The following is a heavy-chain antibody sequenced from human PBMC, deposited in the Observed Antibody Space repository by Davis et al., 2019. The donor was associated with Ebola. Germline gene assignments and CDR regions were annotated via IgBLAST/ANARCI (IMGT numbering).Heavy chain of an antibody. V-gene: IGHV4-39*01. D-gene: IGHD6-13*01. Sequence: SETLSLTCTVSGGSISSSSYYWGWIRQPPGKGLEWIGSIYYSGSTYYNPSLKSRVTISVDTSKNQFPLKLSSVTAADTAVYYCASSSWYRYYYYGMDVWGQGTTVTVSS. J-gene: IGHJ6*02. CDR2: IYYSGST. CDR1: GGSISSSSYY. CDR3: ASSSWYRYYYYGMDV.